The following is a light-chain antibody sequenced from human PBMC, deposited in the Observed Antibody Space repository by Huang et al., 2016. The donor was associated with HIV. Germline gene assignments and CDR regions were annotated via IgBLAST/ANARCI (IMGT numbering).Light chain of an antibody. CDR1: QSVNNK. V-gene: IGKV3-15*01. J-gene: IGKJ1*01. CDR3: QQYNNWPPWT. Sequence: EVVMTQSPVPLSVSPGERATLSCRASQSVNNKLAWFQRKPGQAPRLLIHDASIRATGIPDRFSGSGSGTEFTLTISSLQSEDFAVYYCQQYNNWPPWTFGQGTKVEIK. CDR2: DAS.